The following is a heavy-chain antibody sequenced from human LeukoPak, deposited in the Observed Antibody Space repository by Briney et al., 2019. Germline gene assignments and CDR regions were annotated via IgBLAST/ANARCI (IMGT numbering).Heavy chain of an antibody. CDR1: GISFSNYV. CDR2: ISDNGGST. Sequence: GGSLRLSCAASGISFSNYVMHWVRQAPGTGLEYVAAISDNGGSTYYANSVKGRFTISRDNSKNTLHLQMGSLRAEDMAVYYCARDVPFHDSSGYYLDYWGQGTLVTVSS. D-gene: IGHD3-22*01. J-gene: IGHJ4*02. V-gene: IGHV3-64*01. CDR3: ARDVPFHDSSGYYLDY.